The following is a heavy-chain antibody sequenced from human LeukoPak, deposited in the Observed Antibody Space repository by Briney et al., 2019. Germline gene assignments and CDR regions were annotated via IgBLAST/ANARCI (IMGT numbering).Heavy chain of an antibody. CDR3: AKDDPYIAVATQEIDY. D-gene: IGHD6-19*01. V-gene: IGHV3-23*01. J-gene: IGHJ4*02. Sequence: GGSLRLSCAASGFTFSSYAMSWVRQAPGKGLEWVSAISGSGGSTYYADSVKGRFTISRDNSKNTLYLQMNSLRAEDTAVYYCAKDDPYIAVATQEIDYWGQGTLVTVSS. CDR1: GFTFSSYA. CDR2: ISGSGGST.